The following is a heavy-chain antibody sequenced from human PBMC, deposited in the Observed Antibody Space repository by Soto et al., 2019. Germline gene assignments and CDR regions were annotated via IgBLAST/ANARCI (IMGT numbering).Heavy chain of an antibody. D-gene: IGHD6-6*01. Sequence: QVQLQESGPGLVKPSQTLSLTCSVSSDSMNSGGYYWSWIRQHPGKGLEWIGYIYSNGETYYNPSLKSRVAMSVDTSKMQFSLNLTSVTAADTAVYYCARRGGSSSGYYYYAMDVWGQGTTVTVSS. CDR3: ARRGGSSSGYYYYAMDV. CDR1: SDSMNSGGYY. CDR2: IYSNGET. V-gene: IGHV4-31*03. J-gene: IGHJ6*02.